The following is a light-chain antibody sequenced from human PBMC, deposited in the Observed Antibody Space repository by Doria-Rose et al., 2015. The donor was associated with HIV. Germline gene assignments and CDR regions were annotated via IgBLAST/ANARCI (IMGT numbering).Light chain of an antibody. J-gene: IGKJ5*01. CDR2: DAS. Sequence: EIVMTQSPGTLSLSPGERATLSCRASQRVKSRYLAWYQQKPRQAPRLLIYDASTRATGIPDRFSGSGSGTDFTLTISRLEPEDVAVYYCQQYGTSRGTFGQGARLEIK. V-gene: IGKV3-20*01. CDR1: QRVKSRY. CDR3: QQYGTSRGT.